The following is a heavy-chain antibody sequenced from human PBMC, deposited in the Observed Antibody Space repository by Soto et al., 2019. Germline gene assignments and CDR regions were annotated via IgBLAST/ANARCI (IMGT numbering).Heavy chain of an antibody. Sequence: PSETLSLTXAVYGGSFSGYYWSWIRQPPGKGLEWIGEIYLGGSTNYNPSLKSRVTISVDTSKSQFSLKLSSVTAADTAVYYCARGGGSYYLDYWGQETLVTVSS. CDR2: IYLGGST. V-gene: IGHV4-34*01. J-gene: IGHJ4*02. CDR3: ARGGGSYYLDY. D-gene: IGHD1-26*01. CDR1: GGSFSGYY.